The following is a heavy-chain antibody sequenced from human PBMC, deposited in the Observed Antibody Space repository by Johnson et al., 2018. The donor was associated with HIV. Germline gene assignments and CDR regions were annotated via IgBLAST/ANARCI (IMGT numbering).Heavy chain of an antibody. CDR1: GFTFSSYG. J-gene: IGHJ3*02. Sequence: QVQLVESGGGLIQPGGSLRLSCAASGFTFSSYGMHWVRQAPGKGLEWVAVISYDGSNKYYADSVKGRFTISRDNSKNTLYLQMNSLRNEDTAVYYCARPGPTVTDDGFDIWGQGTMVTVSS. CDR3: ARPGPTVTDDGFDI. V-gene: IGHV3-30*19. CDR2: ISYDGSNK. D-gene: IGHD4-17*01.